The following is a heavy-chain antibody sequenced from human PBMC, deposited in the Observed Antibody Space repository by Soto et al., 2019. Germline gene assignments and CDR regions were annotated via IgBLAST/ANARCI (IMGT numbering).Heavy chain of an antibody. V-gene: IGHV3-30*18. D-gene: IGHD2-21*02. CDR2: ISYDGSNK. CDR1: GFTFSSYG. Sequence: GGSLRLSCAASGFTFSSYGMHWVRQAPGKGLEWVAVISYDGSNKYYADSVKGRFTISRDNSKNTLYLQMNSLRAEDTAVYYCAKDQAPYCGGDCYSGFDYWGQGTLVTVSS. CDR3: AKDQAPYCGGDCYSGFDY. J-gene: IGHJ4*02.